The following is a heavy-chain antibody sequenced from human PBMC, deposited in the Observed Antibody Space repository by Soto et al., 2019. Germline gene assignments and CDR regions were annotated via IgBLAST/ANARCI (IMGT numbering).Heavy chain of an antibody. D-gene: IGHD2-8*02. J-gene: IGHJ6*02. CDR3: AGERPPIALGSHYYYYGLDV. V-gene: IGHV3-30*03. CDR2: ISYDGSNK. Sequence: QVQLVESGGGVVQPGRSLRLSCAASGFTFSNFAMHWVRQAPGKGLEWVAIISYDGSNKLYVDSVQGRFTISRDNSKNTLYLHMHSLKAGDTAVYYCAGERPPIALGSHYYYYGLDVWGQGTTVTISS. CDR1: GFTFSNFA.